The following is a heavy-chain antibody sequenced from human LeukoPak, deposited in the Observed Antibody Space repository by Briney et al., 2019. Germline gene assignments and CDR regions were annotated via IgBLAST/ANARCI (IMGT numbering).Heavy chain of an antibody. D-gene: IGHD1-14*01. CDR2: LYHTGST. CDR3: ARRSHKDRRAAFDI. V-gene: IGHV4-39*01. CDR1: GGSISTSSYY. Sequence: SETLSLTCTVSGGSISTSSYYWGWIRQPPGKGLEWIGSLYHTGSTYYNPSLKSRVTISVDTSKNQFSLKLSSVTAADTAVYYCARRSHKDRRAAFDIWGQGTMVTASS. J-gene: IGHJ3*02.